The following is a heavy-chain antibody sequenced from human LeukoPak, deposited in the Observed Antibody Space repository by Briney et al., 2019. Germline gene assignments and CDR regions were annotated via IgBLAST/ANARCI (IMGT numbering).Heavy chain of an antibody. CDR2: IYYSGST. Sequence: PSETLSLTCTVSGGSISSSSYYWGWIRQPPGKGLEWIGSIYYSGSTYYNPSLKSRVTISVDTSKNQFSLKLSSVTAADTAVYYCARVRSYYYDSSGYHSEYYFDYWGQGTLVTVSS. CDR1: GGSISSSSYY. V-gene: IGHV4-39*07. J-gene: IGHJ4*02. D-gene: IGHD3-22*01. CDR3: ARVRSYYYDSSGYHSEYYFDY.